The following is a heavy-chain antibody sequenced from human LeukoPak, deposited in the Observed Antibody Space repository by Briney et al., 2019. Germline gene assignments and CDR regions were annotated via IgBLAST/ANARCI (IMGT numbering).Heavy chain of an antibody. CDR2: INQDGSNK. CDR3: ARERYFDWLYMDDAFDI. V-gene: IGHV3-7*01. CDR1: GFTFSSYR. D-gene: IGHD3-9*01. J-gene: IGHJ3*02. Sequence: GGSLRLSCAASGFTFSSYRMSWVRQAPGKGLEWMANINQDGSNKYYVDYVKGRFPNSRDNAKNSLDLEMNSLRAEDTAVYYCARERYFDWLYMDDAFDIWGQGTMVSVSS.